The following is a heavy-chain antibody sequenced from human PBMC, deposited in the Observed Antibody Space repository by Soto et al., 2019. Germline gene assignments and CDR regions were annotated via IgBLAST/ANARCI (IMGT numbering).Heavy chain of an antibody. V-gene: IGHV3-48*02. Sequence: EVHLVESGGGLVQPGGSLRLSCAASGFTFSSYSLNWVRQAPGKGLEWVSYITSSGTTVYYADSVRGRFTISRDKAKNPLYLQMNSLRDDDTAVYYCARGSSNWAYYFDFWGQGTLVTVSS. CDR1: GFTFSSYS. J-gene: IGHJ4*02. CDR3: ARGSSNWAYYFDF. CDR2: ITSSGTTV. D-gene: IGHD6-13*01.